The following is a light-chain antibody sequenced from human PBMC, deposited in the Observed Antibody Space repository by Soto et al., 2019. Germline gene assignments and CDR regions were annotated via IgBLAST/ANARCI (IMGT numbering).Light chain of an antibody. J-gene: IGKJ2*01. Sequence: DIQMTQSPSSLSASVGDRVTITCQASQDITNSLNWYQQKPGKAPKLLMYDASNLETGVPSRFSGSGSGTDFTFTISSLQPEDIATYYCQQYDNFPYTFGQGTKMEIK. V-gene: IGKV1-33*01. CDR1: QDITNS. CDR3: QQYDNFPYT. CDR2: DAS.